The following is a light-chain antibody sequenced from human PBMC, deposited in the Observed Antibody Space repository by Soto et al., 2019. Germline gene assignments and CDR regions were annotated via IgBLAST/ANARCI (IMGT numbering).Light chain of an antibody. J-gene: IGLJ1*01. Sequence: QSVLTQPASVSGSPGQSITISCTGTSSDVDAYNYVSWYQQYPGKATRLIIYEVTYRAAGIPSRFSGSKSANTASLTISGLQAEDEADYYCSSYTTSKTRVFGTGTKVTVL. CDR1: SSDVDAYNY. V-gene: IGLV2-14*01. CDR2: EVT. CDR3: SSYTTSKTRV.